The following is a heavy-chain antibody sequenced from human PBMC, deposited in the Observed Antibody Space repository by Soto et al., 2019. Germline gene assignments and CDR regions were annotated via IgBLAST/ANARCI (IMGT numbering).Heavy chain of an antibody. CDR3: AKDFLSSIVGATVDY. CDR2: ISYDGSNK. D-gene: IGHD1-26*01. CDR1: GFTFSSYG. J-gene: IGHJ4*02. Sequence: QVQLVESGGGVVQPGRSLRLSCAASGFTFSSYGMHWVRQAPGKGLEWVAVISYDGSNKYYADSVKGRFTISRDNSKNTLYLQMNSLRAEDTAVYYCAKDFLSSIVGATVDYWGQGTLVTVSS. V-gene: IGHV3-30*18.